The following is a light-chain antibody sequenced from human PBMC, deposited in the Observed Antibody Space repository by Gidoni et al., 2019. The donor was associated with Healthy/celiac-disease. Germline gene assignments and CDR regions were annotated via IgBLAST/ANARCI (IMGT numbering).Light chain of an antibody. CDR2: DVS. CDR3: SSYTSSSTLV. J-gene: IGLJ1*01. CDR1: SSDVGGYNY. Sequence: QSALTQPAPVSGSPGQSLTISCTGTSSDVGGYNYVSWYQQHPGKAPKLMIYDVSNRPSGVSNRFSGSKSGNTASLTISGLQAEDEADYYCSSYTSSSTLVFGTGTKVTVL. V-gene: IGLV2-14*01.